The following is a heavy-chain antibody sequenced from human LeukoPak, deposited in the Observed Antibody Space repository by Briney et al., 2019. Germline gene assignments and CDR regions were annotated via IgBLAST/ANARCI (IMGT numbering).Heavy chain of an antibody. CDR3: ALKASHDYGANFALFDY. CDR1: GFTFSSYA. Sequence: QTGGSLRLSCAASGFTFSSYAMSWVRQAPGKGLEWVANIKQDGSEKYYVDSVKGRFTISRDNAKNSLYLQMNSLRAEDTAVYYCALKASHDYGANFALFDYWGQGILVTVSS. V-gene: IGHV3-7*01. J-gene: IGHJ4*02. D-gene: IGHD4-23*01. CDR2: IKQDGSEK.